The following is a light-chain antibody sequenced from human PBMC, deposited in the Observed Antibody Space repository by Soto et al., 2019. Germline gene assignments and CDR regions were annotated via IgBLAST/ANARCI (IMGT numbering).Light chain of an antibody. CDR3: QQYKTYSRT. V-gene: IGKV1-5*03. J-gene: IGKJ4*02. Sequence: DIQMTQSPSTLSASVGDRVTITCRASQSIGNWLAWYQQKPGKAPKLLIFKASTLESGVPSRFSGRGVGPEFTLTSSSLQPDDFATYYCQQYKTYSRTFGEGTKVEIK. CDR2: KAS. CDR1: QSIGNW.